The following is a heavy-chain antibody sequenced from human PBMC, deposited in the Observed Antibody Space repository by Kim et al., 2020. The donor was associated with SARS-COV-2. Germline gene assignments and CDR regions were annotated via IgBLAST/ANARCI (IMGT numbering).Heavy chain of an antibody. D-gene: IGHD3-22*01. V-gene: IGHV1-2*06. CDR2: INPNSGGT. CDR3: ARGTTTPWYYDSSGPPAMP. CDR1: GYTFTGYY. Sequence: ASVKVSCKASGYTFTGYYMHWVRQAPGQGLEWMGRINPNSGGTNYAQKFQGRVTMTRDTSISTAYMELSRLRSDDTAVYYCARGTTTPWYYDSSGPPAMPWGQGTLVTVSS. J-gene: IGHJ5*02.